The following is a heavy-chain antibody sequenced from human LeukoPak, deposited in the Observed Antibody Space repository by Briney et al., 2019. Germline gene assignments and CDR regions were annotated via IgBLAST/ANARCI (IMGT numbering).Heavy chain of an antibody. CDR3: ARDAPTAYCSGGTCYFDY. J-gene: IGHJ4*02. Sequence: SQTLSLTCTVSGGSISSGSYYWSWIRQPGGKGLEWIGRIYTSGSTNYNPSLKSRVTISLDTSKNQFSLKLSSVTAADTAVYYCARDAPTAYCSGGTCYFDYWGQGTLVTVSS. V-gene: IGHV4-61*02. CDR2: IYTSGST. CDR1: GGSISSGSYY. D-gene: IGHD2-15*01.